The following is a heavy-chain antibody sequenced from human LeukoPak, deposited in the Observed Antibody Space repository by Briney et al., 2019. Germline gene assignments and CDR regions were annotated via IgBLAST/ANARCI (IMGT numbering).Heavy chain of an antibody. D-gene: IGHD3-10*01. V-gene: IGHV4-59*01. CDR3: AKDTMVRGVIITGLLDY. CDR2: IYYSGST. CDR1: GGSISSYY. J-gene: IGHJ4*02. Sequence: SETLSLTCTVSGGSISSYYWSWIRQPPGKGLEWIGYIYYSGSTNYNPSLKSRVTISVDTSKNQFSLKLSSVTAADTAVYYCAKDTMVRGVIITGLLDYWGQGTLVTVSS.